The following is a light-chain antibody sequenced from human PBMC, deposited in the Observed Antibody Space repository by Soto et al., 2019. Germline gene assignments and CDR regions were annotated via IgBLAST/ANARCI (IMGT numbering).Light chain of an antibody. V-gene: IGLV2-14*03. CDR2: RVS. CDR1: NGDVGNYNY. CDR3: CSYKTSTNYV. J-gene: IGLJ1*01. Sequence: QSVLTQPASVSGSPGQSITISCTGTNGDVGNYNYVSWYQHHPGKAPKLMIYRVSYRPSGVSNRFSASKSGNTASLTISGLQAEDEADYYCCSYKTSTNYVFGTGTKVTVL.